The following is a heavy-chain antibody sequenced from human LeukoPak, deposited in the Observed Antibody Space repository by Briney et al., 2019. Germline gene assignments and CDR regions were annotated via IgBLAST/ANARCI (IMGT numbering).Heavy chain of an antibody. CDR1: GFTFSRYW. CDR3: ASYLTSIPSGMDV. D-gene: IGHD2/OR15-2a*01. CDR2: ISTDGSSS. V-gene: IGHV3-74*01. J-gene: IGHJ6*02. Sequence: GGSLRLSCAASGFTFSRYWMHWLRQGPGKGLVWVSRISTDGSSSTYADSVKGRFTISRDNGKNTLYLEMNSLRAEDTAVYYCASYLTSIPSGMDVWGQGTTVIVSS.